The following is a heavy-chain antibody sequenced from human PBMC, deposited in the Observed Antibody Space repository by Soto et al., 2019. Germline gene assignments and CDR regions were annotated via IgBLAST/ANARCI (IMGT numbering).Heavy chain of an antibody. CDR3: SKDARATVTVDSQTSKSFDL. J-gene: IGHJ5*02. Sequence: GGSLRLSCAASGFTFSSYGMHWVRQAPDRGLEWVAVISYGGNDKYYADSVKGRFTISRDNSKNILYLQLNSLRPEDAAVYFFSKDARATVTVDSQTSKSFDLRGQGTMVTVSS. CDR1: GFTFSSYG. D-gene: IGHD4-17*01. V-gene: IGHV3-30*18. CDR2: ISYGGNDK.